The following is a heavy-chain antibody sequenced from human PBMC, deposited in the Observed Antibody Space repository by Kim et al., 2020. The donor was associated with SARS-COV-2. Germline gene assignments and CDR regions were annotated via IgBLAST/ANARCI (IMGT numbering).Heavy chain of an antibody. Sequence: GGSLRLSCAASGFTFSSYAMSWVRQAPGKGLEWVSAISGSGGSTYYADSVKGRFIISRDNSKNTLYLQMNSLRAEDTAVYYCAKGIGNTMIVVIIGRGFDYYFDYWGQGTLVTVSS. CDR3: AKGIGNTMIVVIIGRGFDYYFDY. CDR2: ISGSGGST. CDR1: GFTFSSYA. J-gene: IGHJ4*02. V-gene: IGHV3-23*01. D-gene: IGHD3-22*01.